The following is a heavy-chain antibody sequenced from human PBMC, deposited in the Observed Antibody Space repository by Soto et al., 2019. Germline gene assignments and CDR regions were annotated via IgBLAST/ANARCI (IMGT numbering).Heavy chain of an antibody. J-gene: IGHJ6*02. CDR2: INPKSGGT. V-gene: IGHV1-2*04. Sequence: ASVKVSCKASGYSFTDYHIHWVRQAPGQGLEWLGRINPKSGGTSTAQKFQGWVTMTTDTSISTASMELTRLTSDDTSIYYCARGDSTDCSNGVCSFFYNHDMDVWGQGTTVTVSS. CDR1: GYSFTDYH. D-gene: IGHD2-8*01. CDR3: ARGDSTDCSNGVCSFFYNHDMDV.